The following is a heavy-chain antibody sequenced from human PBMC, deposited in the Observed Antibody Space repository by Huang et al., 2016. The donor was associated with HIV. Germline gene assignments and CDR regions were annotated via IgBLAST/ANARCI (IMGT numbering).Heavy chain of an antibody. D-gene: IGHD1-26*01. V-gene: IGHV1-69*01. CDR2: IIPVFGTK. CDR3: ARVRGYSGSYYGMDV. CDR1: GGTFSNHG. Sequence: QVQLVQSGAEVKKPGSSVKVSCKASGGTFSNHGFSWVRQAPGQGVAWMGGIIPVFGTKYYTPKLQGRVTITADESTSTVYMELSSLTPDDTAEYYCARVRGYSGSYYGMDVWGQGTTVTVSS. J-gene: IGHJ6*02.